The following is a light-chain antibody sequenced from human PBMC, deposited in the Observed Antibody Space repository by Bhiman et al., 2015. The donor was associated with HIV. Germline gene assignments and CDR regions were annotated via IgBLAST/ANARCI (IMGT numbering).Light chain of an antibody. V-gene: IGLV2-8*01. CDR2: EVT. Sequence: QSALTQPPSASGSPGQSVTISCTGTSSDVGGYNYVSWYQQHPGKAPKLMIYEVTKRPSGVPDRFSGSKSGNTASLTISGLQAEDEADYYCSSYSITSPLWVFGSGTKVTVL. CDR1: SSDVGGYNY. J-gene: IGLJ1*01. CDR3: SSYSITSPLWV.